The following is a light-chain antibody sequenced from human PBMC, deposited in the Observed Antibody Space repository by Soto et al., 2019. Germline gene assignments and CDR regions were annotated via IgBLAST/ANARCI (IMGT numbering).Light chain of an antibody. V-gene: IGKV1-16*01. CDR2: DVS. Sequence: DIQMTQSPSSVSSALGDTVTSTCRSSQCIGNSLAWFQQKPGKAPKSLIYDVSSWQTGVPSRFSGRGFGTDFTLTISSLQPEDFATYFCQQYDCYPLTFGGGTKVEVK. CDR1: QCIGNS. CDR3: QQYDCYPLT. J-gene: IGKJ4*01.